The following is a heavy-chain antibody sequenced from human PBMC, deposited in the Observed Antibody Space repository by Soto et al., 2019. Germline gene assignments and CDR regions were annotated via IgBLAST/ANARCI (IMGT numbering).Heavy chain of an antibody. Sequence: GGSLRLSCAASVFTFSSHWMSWVRQAPGRGLEWVANIQQDGRERNYVDSVKGRFTISRDNAKNSLYLQMNSLRAEDTAVYYCARDQRTLQPDYWGQGTLVTVSS. CDR1: VFTFSSHW. CDR3: ARDQRTLQPDY. CDR2: IQQDGRER. J-gene: IGHJ4*02. V-gene: IGHV3-7*03. D-gene: IGHD2-2*01.